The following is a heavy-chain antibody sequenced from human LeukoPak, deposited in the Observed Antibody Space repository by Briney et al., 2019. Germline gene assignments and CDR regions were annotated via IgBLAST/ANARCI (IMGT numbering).Heavy chain of an antibody. CDR2: INSVGSST. CDR3: ARDEYPYYYMDV. J-gene: IGHJ6*03. CDR1: GFTFSSYW. Sequence: PGGSLRLSCAASGFTFSSYWMHWVRQAPGKGLVWVSRINSVGSSTNYADSVKGRFTISRDNAKNTLYLQMNSLRAEDTAVYYCARDEYPYYYMDVWGKGTTVTISS. D-gene: IGHD6-6*01. V-gene: IGHV3-74*01.